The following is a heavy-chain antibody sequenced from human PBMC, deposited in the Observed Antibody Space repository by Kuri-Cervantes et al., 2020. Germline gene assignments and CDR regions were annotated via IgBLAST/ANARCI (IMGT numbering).Heavy chain of an antibody. CDR1: GFTFSSYN. CDR2: ISSSSSSI. CDR3: ARPNVGIYYDSSGYYGFDY. Sequence: GGSLRLSCAASGFTFSSYNMNWVRQAPGKGLEWVSYISSSSSSIHYADSVKGRFTISRDNAKNSLYLQMNSLRAEDTAVYYCARPNVGIYYDSSGYYGFDYWGQGTLVTVSS. V-gene: IGHV3-48*01. J-gene: IGHJ4*02. D-gene: IGHD3-22*01.